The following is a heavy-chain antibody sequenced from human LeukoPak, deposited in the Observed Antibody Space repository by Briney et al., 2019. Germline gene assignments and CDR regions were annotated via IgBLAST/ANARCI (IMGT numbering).Heavy chain of an antibody. D-gene: IGHD3-22*01. J-gene: IGHJ1*01. CDR2: IYSGGST. CDR1: GFTVSSNY. CDR3: ARDGEHDYYDSSGYYRQGYFQH. Sequence: QAGGSLRLSCAASGFTVSSNYMSWVRQAPGKGLEWVSAIYSGGSTYYADSVKGRFTISRDNSKNTLYLQMNSLRAEDTAVYYCARDGEHDYYDSSGYYRQGYFQHWGQGTLVTVSS. V-gene: IGHV3-66*01.